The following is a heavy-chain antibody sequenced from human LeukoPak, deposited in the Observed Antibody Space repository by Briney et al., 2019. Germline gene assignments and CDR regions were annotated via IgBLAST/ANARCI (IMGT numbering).Heavy chain of an antibody. D-gene: IGHD6-13*01. V-gene: IGHV1-69*13. Sequence: SVKVSCKASGGTFSSYAISWVRQAPGQGLEWMGGIIPIFGTANYAQKFQGRVTITADESTSTAYMELSGLRSEDTAVYHCARDSGIAAGPQTPPVDYYLDYWGQGTLVTVSS. CDR1: GGTFSSYA. CDR2: IIPIFGTA. J-gene: IGHJ4*02. CDR3: ARDSGIAAGPQTPPVDYYLDY.